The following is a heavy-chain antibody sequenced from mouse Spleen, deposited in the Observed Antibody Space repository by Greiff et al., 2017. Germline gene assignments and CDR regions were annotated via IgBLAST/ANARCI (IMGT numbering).Heavy chain of an antibody. CDR1: GYTFTSYG. D-gene: IGHD6-2*01. V-gene: IGHV1-81*01. Sequence: QVQLQQSGAELARPGASVKLSCKASGYTFTSYGISWVKQRTGQGLEWIGEIYPRSGNTYYNEKFKGKATLTADKSSSTAYMELRSLTSEDSAVYFCARGESLTGDYAMDYWGQGTSVTVSS. J-gene: IGHJ4*01. CDR2: IYPRSGNT. CDR3: ARGESLTGDYAMDY.